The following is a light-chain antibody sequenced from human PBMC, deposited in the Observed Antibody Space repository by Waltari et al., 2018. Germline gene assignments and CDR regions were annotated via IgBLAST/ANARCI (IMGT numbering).Light chain of an antibody. CDR3: QKFDRAPEA. V-gene: IGKV1-27*01. J-gene: IGKJ1*01. CDR2: AAS. Sequence: DIQMTQSPSSLSAFVGDRVTITCRASQGISNYLAWYQQRPGKVPKLLISAASTLQSGGLSRFGGSGSGTDFTLTLSSLQPEDVATYYCQKFDRAPEAFGQGTKVDIK. CDR1: QGISNY.